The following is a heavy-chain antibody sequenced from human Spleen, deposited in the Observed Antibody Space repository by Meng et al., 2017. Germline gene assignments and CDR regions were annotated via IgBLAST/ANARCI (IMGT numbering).Heavy chain of an antibody. Sequence: GGSLRLSCAASGFTFSSYAMHWVRQAPGKGLEWVAVISYDGSNKYYADSVKGRFTISRDNSKNTLYLQMNSLRAEDTAVYYCAREGTAMVTGDYWGQGTLVTVSS. D-gene: IGHD5-18*01. CDR1: GFTFSSYA. CDR3: AREGTAMVTGDY. V-gene: IGHV3-30*04. CDR2: ISYDGSNK. J-gene: IGHJ4*02.